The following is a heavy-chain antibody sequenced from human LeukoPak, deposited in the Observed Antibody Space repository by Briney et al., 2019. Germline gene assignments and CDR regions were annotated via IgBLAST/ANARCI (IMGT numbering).Heavy chain of an antibody. J-gene: IGHJ4*02. D-gene: IGHD6-13*01. Sequence: GGSLRLSCAASGFTFSIYWMSWVRQAPGKGLEWVANIKQDGSEKYYVDSVKGRFTISRDNAKNTLYLQMNSLRAEDTAVYYCAHISSSWPDYWGQGTLVTVSS. CDR2: IKQDGSEK. V-gene: IGHV3-7*05. CDR3: AHISSSWPDY. CDR1: GFTFSIYW.